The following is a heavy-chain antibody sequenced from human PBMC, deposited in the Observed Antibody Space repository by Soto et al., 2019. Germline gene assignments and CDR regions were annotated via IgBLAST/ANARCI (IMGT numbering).Heavy chain of an antibody. J-gene: IGHJ6*02. CDR3: AKDLSTSGFHYGMDV. Sequence: GASVKVSCKASGGTFSSYAISWVRQAPGQGLEWMGGIIPIFGTANYAQKFQGRVTITADESTSTAYMELSSLRSEDTAVYYCAKDLSTSGFHYGMDVWGQGTTVTVSS. CDR2: IIPIFGTA. V-gene: IGHV1-69*13. CDR1: GGTFSSYA.